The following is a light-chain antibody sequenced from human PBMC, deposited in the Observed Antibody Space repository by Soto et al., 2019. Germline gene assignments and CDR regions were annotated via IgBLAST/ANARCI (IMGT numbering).Light chain of an antibody. CDR2: GAS. Sequence: EIVLTQSPGTLSLSPGERATLSCRASQSGSNTYLAWHQQKRGQATRLLIYGASSRATGIPDRFSGSGSGTDFTLTISRLEPDDFAVYYCQQYYSSLTFGGGTQVEIK. J-gene: IGKJ4*01. V-gene: IGKV3-20*01. CDR1: QSGSNTY. CDR3: QQYYSSLT.